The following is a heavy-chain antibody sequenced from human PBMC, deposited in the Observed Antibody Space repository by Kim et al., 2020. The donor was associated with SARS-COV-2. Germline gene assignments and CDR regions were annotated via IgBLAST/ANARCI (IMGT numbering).Heavy chain of an antibody. CDR1: GFTFSSYA. V-gene: IGHV3-30*04. CDR2: ISYDGSNK. CDR3: ARNRIVVVVAATGGVDY. D-gene: IGHD2-15*01. Sequence: GGSLRLSCAASGFTFSSYAMHWVRQAPGKGLEWVAVISYDGSNKYYADSVKGRFTISRDNSKNTLYLQMNSLRAEDTAVYYCARNRIVVVVAATGGVDYWGQGTLVTVSS. J-gene: IGHJ4*02.